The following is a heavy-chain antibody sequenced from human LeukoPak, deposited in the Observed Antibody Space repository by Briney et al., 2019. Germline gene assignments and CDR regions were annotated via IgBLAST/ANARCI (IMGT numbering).Heavy chain of an antibody. V-gene: IGHV4-4*07. CDR2: IYTSGST. J-gene: IGHJ4*02. CDR3: ARGEYYYDTSGPGAFDY. CDR1: GGSISSYY. D-gene: IGHD3-22*01. Sequence: PSETLSLTCTVSGGSISSYYWSWIRQPPGKGLEWIGRIYTSGSTNYNPSLKSRVTMSVDTSKNQFSLKLSSVTAADTAVYYCARGEYYYDTSGPGAFDYWGQGTLVTVSS.